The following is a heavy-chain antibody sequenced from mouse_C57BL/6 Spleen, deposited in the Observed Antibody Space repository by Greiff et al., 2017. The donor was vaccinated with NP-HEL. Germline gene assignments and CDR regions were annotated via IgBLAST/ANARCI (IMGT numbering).Heavy chain of an antibody. CDR3: AGWLLSFAY. Sequence: QVQLKESGPELVKPGASVKISCKASGYAFSSSWMNWVKQRPGKGLEWIGRIYPGDGDTNYNGKFKGKATLTADKSSSTAYMQLSSLTSEDSAVYFCAGWLLSFAYWGQGTLVTVSA. CDR1: GYAFSSSW. J-gene: IGHJ3*01. D-gene: IGHD2-3*01. V-gene: IGHV1-82*01. CDR2: IYPGDGDT.